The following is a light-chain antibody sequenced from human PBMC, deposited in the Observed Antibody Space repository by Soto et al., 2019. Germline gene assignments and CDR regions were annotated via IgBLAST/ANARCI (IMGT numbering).Light chain of an antibody. CDR2: SEX. Sequence: IHMSQSPSSVLASFGGRVSIRXRPSQSISDSLIRDPQQPVXXTKIXXXSEXTLQSGVLSRFRGSGSGTDFTLTISSLQPEEFTTYYCRQLNSYPRRTVGQGTRLEIK. V-gene: IGKV1-9*01. CDR1: QSISDS. J-gene: IGKJ5*01. CDR3: RQLNSYPRRT.